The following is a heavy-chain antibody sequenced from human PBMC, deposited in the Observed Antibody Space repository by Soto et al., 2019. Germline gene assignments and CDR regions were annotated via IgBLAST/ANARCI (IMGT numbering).Heavy chain of an antibody. D-gene: IGHD4-17*01. J-gene: IGHJ3*02. CDR3: ARRYGDAFDI. Sequence: QVQLQESGPGLVKPSETLSLTCTVSGGSISSYYWSWIRQPPGKGLEWIGYIYYSGSTNYNPSLKSRVTLSVDTSKLHFSLKLSSVTAADTAVYYCARRYGDAFDIWGQGTMVTVSS. V-gene: IGHV4-59*08. CDR1: GGSISSYY. CDR2: IYYSGST.